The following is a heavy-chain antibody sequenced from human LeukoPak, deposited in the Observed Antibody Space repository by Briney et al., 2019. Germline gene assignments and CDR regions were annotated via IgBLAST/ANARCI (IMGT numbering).Heavy chain of an antibody. CDR2: IYYSGSN. D-gene: IGHD6-19*01. Sequence: PSETLSLTCIVPGGHISSRNYYWGWIRQPPGKGLEWIGSIYYSGSNYYNPSLKSRVTISVDTSKNQLPLKLSSVTAADTAVYYCARLDGIAVAGYFDYWGPGTLVTVSS. J-gene: IGHJ4*02. V-gene: IGHV4-39*01. CDR3: ARLDGIAVAGYFDY. CDR1: GGHISSRNYY.